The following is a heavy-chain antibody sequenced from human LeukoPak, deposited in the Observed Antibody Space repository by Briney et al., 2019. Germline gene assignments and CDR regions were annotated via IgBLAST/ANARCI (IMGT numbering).Heavy chain of an antibody. D-gene: IGHD4-17*01. CDR2: ISSSSSYI. CDR1: GFTFSSYS. J-gene: IGHJ4*02. Sequence: GGSLRLSCAASGFTFSSYSMTWVRQAPGKGLEWVSSISSSSSYIYYADSVKGRFTISRDNAKNSLYLQMNSLRAEDTAVYYCARVATPRYGDLDYWGQGTLVTVSS. V-gene: IGHV3-21*01. CDR3: ARVATPRYGDLDY.